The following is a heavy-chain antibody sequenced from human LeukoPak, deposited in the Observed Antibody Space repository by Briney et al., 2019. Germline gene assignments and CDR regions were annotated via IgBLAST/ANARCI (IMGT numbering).Heavy chain of an antibody. V-gene: IGHV1-3*01. D-gene: IGHD2-2*01. CDR1: GYTFTSYA. CDR2: INAGNGNT. Sequence: ASVKVSCTASGYTFTSYAMHWVRQAPGQRLEWMGWINAGNGNTKYSQKFQGRVTITRDTSASTAYMELSSLRSEDTAVYYCARDCSSTSCYANFDYWGQGTLVTVSS. J-gene: IGHJ4*02. CDR3: ARDCSSTSCYANFDY.